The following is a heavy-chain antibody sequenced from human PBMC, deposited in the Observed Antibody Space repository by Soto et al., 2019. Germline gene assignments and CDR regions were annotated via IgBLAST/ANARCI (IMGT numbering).Heavy chain of an antibody. D-gene: IGHD3-3*01. V-gene: IGHV1-8*01. CDR3: ARGLDYDFWSGYYPYGMDV. CDR2: MNPNSGNT. CDR1: GYTFTSYD. J-gene: IGHJ6*02. Sequence: GASVKVSCKASGYTFTSYDINWVRQATGQGLEWMGWMNPNSGNTGYAQKFQGRVTMTRNTSISTAYMELSSLRSEDTAVYYCARGLDYDFWSGYYPYGMDVWGQGTTVTVSS.